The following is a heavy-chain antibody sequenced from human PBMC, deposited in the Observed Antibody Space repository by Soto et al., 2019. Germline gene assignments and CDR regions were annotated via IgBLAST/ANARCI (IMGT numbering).Heavy chain of an antibody. CDR1: GFTFSGYS. CDR3: ARDPWSGRSD. Sequence: EVELVESGGGLVQPGGSLRLSCAASGFTFSGYSMNWVRQAPGKGLQWVSYINGPGTTIYYADSVKGRFTISRDNAKNSLSLQMNSLRDEDTAVCYCARDPWSGRSDWGQGTLVTVSS. J-gene: IGHJ4*02. CDR2: INGPGTTI. V-gene: IGHV3-48*02. D-gene: IGHD1-26*01.